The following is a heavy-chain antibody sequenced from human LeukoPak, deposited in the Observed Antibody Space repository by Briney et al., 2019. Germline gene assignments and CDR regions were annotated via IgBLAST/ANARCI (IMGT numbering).Heavy chain of an antibody. J-gene: IGHJ4*02. CDR1: GFTFSGSA. V-gene: IGHV3-73*01. CDR3: TRTNTYYYDSTAYY. Sequence: GGSLRLSCAASGFTFSGSAMHWVRQASGKGLEWVGRIRSKANSYATASDASVKGKFTISRDDYKNTAYLQMNSLRTEDTAVYYCTRTNTYYYDSTAYYWGQGTLVTVSS. CDR2: IRSKANSYAT. D-gene: IGHD3-22*01.